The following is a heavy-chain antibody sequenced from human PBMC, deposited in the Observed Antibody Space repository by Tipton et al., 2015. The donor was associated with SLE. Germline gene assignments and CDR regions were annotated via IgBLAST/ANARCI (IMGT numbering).Heavy chain of an antibody. CDR3: ARVGDTAIVYY. CDR2: IYFSGST. Sequence: LRLSCSVSGASISSGGHSWSWIRQHPEKGLEWIGYIYFSGSTYYNPSLKSRVSISVDTSENQFSLNLRSMTAADTAVYYCARVGDTAIVYYWGRGTLVTVSS. V-gene: IGHV4-31*03. D-gene: IGHD5-18*01. CDR1: GASISSGGHS. J-gene: IGHJ4*02.